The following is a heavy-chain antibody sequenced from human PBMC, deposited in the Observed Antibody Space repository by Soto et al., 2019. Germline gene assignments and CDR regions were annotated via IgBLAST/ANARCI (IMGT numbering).Heavy chain of an antibody. J-gene: IGHJ4*02. D-gene: IGHD4-4*01. CDR2: IGASGINT. V-gene: IGHV3-23*01. CDR3: AKELGHSKPFDF. Sequence: TGGSLRLSCAASGFSFSTFGMDWVRLAPGRRLEWVSAIGASGINTYYADSVKGRFTISRDNSKNTLFLQMNSLRAEDTAIYYCAKELGHSKPFDFWGQGTLVTVSS. CDR1: GFSFSTFG.